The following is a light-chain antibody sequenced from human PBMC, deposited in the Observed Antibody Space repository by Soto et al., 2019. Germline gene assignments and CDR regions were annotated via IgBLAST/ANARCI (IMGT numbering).Light chain of an antibody. CDR1: SSDIGNSHY. J-gene: IGLJ2*01. V-gene: IGLV2-14*01. CDR3: SSDIGSSTLV. Sequence: QSALTQPASVSGSPGQSIIISCTGSSSDIGNSHYVSWYQQHPGKAPKLMIYDVSDRPSGVSDRFSGSKSGNTASLTISGLQAEDEADYYCSSDIGSSTLVFGGGTKLTVL. CDR2: DVS.